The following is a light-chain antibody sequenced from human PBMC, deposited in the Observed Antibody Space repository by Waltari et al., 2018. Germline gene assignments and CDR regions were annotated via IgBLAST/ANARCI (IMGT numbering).Light chain of an antibody. J-gene: IGLJ3*02. CDR1: GGSIASNF. V-gene: IGLV6-57*02. CDR3: QSYDNTNRGV. CDR2: DDD. Sequence: NFMLPQPHSVSESPGKTVTISCTGSGGSIASNFVHWYQQRPGSAPKLVIYDDDQRPSGVPDRFSGSIDSSSNSASLTISGLKTEDEADYYCQSYDNTNRGVFGGGTKLTVL.